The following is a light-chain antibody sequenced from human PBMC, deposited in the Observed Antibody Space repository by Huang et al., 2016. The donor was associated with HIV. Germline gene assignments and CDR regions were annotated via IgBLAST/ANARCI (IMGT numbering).Light chain of an antibody. V-gene: IGKV3-11*01. J-gene: IGKJ4*01. CDR3: QQRSSGVT. Sequence: IVLTQSPATLSWYPGERVTLSCRASQSVGNYLAWYQQHPGQSPKLLIYDTSTRATGTPVRFSGSGSGTDFTLTISSLESEDFAVYYCQQRSSGVTFGGGTKV. CDR1: QSVGNY. CDR2: DTS.